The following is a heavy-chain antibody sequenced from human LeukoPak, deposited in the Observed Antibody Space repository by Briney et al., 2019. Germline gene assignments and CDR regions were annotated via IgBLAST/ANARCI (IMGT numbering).Heavy chain of an antibody. CDR3: ARQMVRGVIRGFDY. J-gene: IGHJ4*02. D-gene: IGHD3-10*01. CDR2: ISSSSSYI. V-gene: IGHV3-21*01. CDR1: GFTFSSYS. Sequence: PGGSLRLSCAASGFTFSSYSMTWVRQAPGKGLGWVSSISSSSSYIYYADSVKGRFTISRDNAKNSLYLQMNSLRAEDTAVYYCARQMVRGVIRGFDYWGQGTLVTVSS.